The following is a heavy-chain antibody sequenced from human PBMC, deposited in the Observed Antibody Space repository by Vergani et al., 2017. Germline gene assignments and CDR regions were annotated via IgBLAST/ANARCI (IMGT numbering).Heavy chain of an antibody. Sequence: QVQLVQSGAEVKKPGASVKVSCKASGYTFSTYGISWVRQAPGQGLEWMGWISAYNGNTNYPEKFQGRLTMTTDTSTRTAYMELRSLRSEDTAVYYCARVTAAGTVDYWGQGTLVTVSS. V-gene: IGHV1-18*01. J-gene: IGHJ4*02. D-gene: IGHD6-13*01. CDR2: ISAYNGNT. CDR1: GYTFSTYG. CDR3: ARVTAAGTVDY.